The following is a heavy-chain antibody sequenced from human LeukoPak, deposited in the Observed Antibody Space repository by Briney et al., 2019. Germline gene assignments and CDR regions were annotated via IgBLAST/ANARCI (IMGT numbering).Heavy chain of an antibody. CDR3: ARADVVVTGMVDY. Sequence: SVKVSCKASGYTFTSYDINWVRQATGQGLEWMGWMNPNSGNTGYAQKFQGRVTMTRNTSISTAYMELSSLRSEDTAVYYCARADVVVTGMVDYGGQGTLVTVSS. J-gene: IGHJ4*02. V-gene: IGHV1-8*01. D-gene: IGHD2-21*02. CDR1: GYTFTSYD. CDR2: MNPNSGNT.